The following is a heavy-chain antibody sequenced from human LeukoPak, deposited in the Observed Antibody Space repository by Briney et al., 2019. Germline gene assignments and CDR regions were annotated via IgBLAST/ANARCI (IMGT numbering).Heavy chain of an antibody. CDR1: GFTFSSYV. CDR3: VYQVQGVVK. CDR2: ISGDWAST. Sequence: PGGPLRLSCSASGFTFSSYVMHWVRQAPGKGLEYVSGISGDWASTYYADSVKGRFTISRDKSKNTLYVQMTSLRAEDTAVYYCVYQVQGVVKWGQGTLVTVSS. V-gene: IGHV3-64*05. J-gene: IGHJ4*02. D-gene: IGHD3-3*01.